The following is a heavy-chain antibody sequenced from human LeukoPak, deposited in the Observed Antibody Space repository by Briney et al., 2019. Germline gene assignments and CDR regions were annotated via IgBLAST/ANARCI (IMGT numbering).Heavy chain of an antibody. CDR2: INHGGST. D-gene: IGHD3-10*01. CDR3: ARDTGLWFGEWYYHYMDV. CDR1: GGSFSAYY. Sequence: SETLSLTCAVYGGSFSAYYWTWIRQPPGKGLEWIGEINHGGSTNYNPSLKSRVTISVDTSKNQFSLRLSSVTAADTAVYFCARDTGLWFGEWYYHYMDVWGKGTTVTVSS. J-gene: IGHJ6*03. V-gene: IGHV4-34*01.